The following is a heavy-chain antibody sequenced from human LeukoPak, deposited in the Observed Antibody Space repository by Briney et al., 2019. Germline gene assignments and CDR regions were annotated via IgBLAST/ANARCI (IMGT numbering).Heavy chain of an antibody. Sequence: GGSLRLSCAASGFTFSSYAMHWVRQAPGKGLEWVAVISYDGSNKYYADSVKGRFTISRDNSKNTLYLQMNSLRAEDTAVYYCARGLLWFGEPNYYYYGMDVWGKGTTVTVSS. CDR1: GFTFSSYA. CDR2: ISYDGSNK. J-gene: IGHJ6*04. CDR3: ARGLLWFGEPNYYYYGMDV. V-gene: IGHV3-30*04. D-gene: IGHD3-10*01.